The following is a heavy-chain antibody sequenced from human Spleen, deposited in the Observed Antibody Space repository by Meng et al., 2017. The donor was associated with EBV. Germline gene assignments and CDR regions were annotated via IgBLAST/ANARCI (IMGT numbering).Heavy chain of an antibody. J-gene: IGHJ4*02. CDR2: INEDGSIV. CDR1: GISAYW. D-gene: IGHD1-26*01. CDR3: AKDCFGARDY. Sequence: AQVKESGGGLVQPGGSLLLSCVGSGISAYWVHWVRQVPGKGLVWVSRINEDGSIVNYADSVKGRFTIFRDNAKNTVSLQMNSLRVEDTALYYCAKDCFGARDYWGQGTLVTVSS. V-gene: IGHV3-74*01.